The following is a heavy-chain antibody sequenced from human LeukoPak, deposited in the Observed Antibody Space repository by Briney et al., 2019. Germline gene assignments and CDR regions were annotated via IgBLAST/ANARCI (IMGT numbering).Heavy chain of an antibody. J-gene: IGHJ4*02. CDR1: GFTFSSYS. V-gene: IGHV3-21*01. Sequence: GGSLRLSCAASGFTFSSYSMNWVRQAPGKGLEWVSSISSSSSYIYYADSVKSRFTISRDNAKNSLYLQMNSLRAEDTAVYYCARVNGSGSYYIDYWGQGTLVTVSS. CDR3: ARVNGSGSYYIDY. D-gene: IGHD3-10*01. CDR2: ISSSSSYI.